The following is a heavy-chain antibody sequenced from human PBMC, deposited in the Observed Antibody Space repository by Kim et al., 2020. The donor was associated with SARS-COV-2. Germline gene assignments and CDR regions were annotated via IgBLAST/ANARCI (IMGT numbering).Heavy chain of an antibody. J-gene: IGHJ6*02. D-gene: IGHD6-19*01. V-gene: IGHV1-18*01. CDR2: ISAYNGNT. Sequence: ASVKVSCKASGYTFTSYGISWVRQAPGQGLEWMGWISAYNGNTNYAQKFQGRVTMTTDTSTSTAYMELRSLRSDDTAVYYCARYGSGWYNYYYYGMDVWGQGTTVTVSS. CDR3: ARYGSGWYNYYYYGMDV. CDR1: GYTFTSYG.